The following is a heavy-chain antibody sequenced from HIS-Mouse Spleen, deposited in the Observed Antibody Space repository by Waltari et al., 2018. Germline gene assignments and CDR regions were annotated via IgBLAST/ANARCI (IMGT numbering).Heavy chain of an antibody. V-gene: IGHV4-59*01. Sequence: QVQLQESGPGLVKPSETLSLTCTVSGGSISSYYWSWIRQPPGKGLEWIGYIYYSGSTNYNPSLKSRVNISVDTSKNQFSQKRSSVTAADTAVYYCARVGDYSNYYYYYGMDVWGQGTTVTVSS. J-gene: IGHJ6*02. CDR1: GGSISSYY. CDR2: IYYSGST. CDR3: ARVGDYSNYYYYYGMDV. D-gene: IGHD4-4*01.